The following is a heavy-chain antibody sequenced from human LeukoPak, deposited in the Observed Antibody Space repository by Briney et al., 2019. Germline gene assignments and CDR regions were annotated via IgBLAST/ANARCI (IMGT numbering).Heavy chain of an antibody. J-gene: IGHJ4*02. Sequence: GGSLRLSCAASGFTFRNYAIHWVRQAPGKGLKWVSVISYDGSNKYYADSVKGRFTISRDNSKNTLSLQMNSLRAEDTAVYYCARQTGSGLFILPGGQGTLVTVSS. V-gene: IGHV3-30*04. D-gene: IGHD3/OR15-3a*01. CDR3: ARQTGSGLFILP. CDR2: ISYDGSNK. CDR1: GFTFRNYA.